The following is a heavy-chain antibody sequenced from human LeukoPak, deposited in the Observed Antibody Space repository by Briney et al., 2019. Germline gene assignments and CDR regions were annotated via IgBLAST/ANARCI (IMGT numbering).Heavy chain of an antibody. Sequence: SETLSLTCTVSGGSISSSSYYWGWIRQPPGKGLEWIGSIYYSGSTYYNPPLKSRVTISVDTSKNQFSLKLSSVTAADTAVYYCARHYWDDTNYYYYYMDVWGKGTTVTVSS. J-gene: IGHJ6*03. V-gene: IGHV4-39*01. D-gene: IGHD1-1*01. CDR2: IYYSGST. CDR3: ARHYWDDTNYYYYYMDV. CDR1: GGSISSSSYY.